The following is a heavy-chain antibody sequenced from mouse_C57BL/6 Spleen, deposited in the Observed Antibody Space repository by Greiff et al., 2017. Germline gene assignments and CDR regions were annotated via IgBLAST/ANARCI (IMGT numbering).Heavy chain of an antibody. CDR2: ILPGSGST. Sequence: VQLQQSGAELMKPGASVKLSCKATGYTFTGFWIEWVKQRPGHGLEWIGEILPGSGSTNSNEKFKGKATFTADTSSNTTYMQLSSLTTEDSAIYYCARRGYGSSYVGYFDVWGTGTTVTVSS. CDR1: GYTFTGFW. V-gene: IGHV1-9*01. J-gene: IGHJ1*03. D-gene: IGHD1-1*01. CDR3: ARRGYGSSYVGYFDV.